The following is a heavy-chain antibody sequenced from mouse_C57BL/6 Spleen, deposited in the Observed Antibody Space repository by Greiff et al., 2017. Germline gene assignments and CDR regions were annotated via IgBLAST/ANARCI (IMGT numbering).Heavy chain of an antibody. CDR1: GYTFTSHG. CDR3: ARTKWDFDY. Sequence: VQLQPSGAELARPGASVTLSCKASGYTFTSHGISWVKQRTGQGLEWIGEIYPRSGNTYYNEKFKGKATLTADKSSSTAYMELRSLTSADSAVXFCARTKWDFDYWAQGTTVPVST. D-gene: IGHD1-3*01. J-gene: IGHJ2*01. V-gene: IGHV1-81*01. CDR2: IYPRSGNT.